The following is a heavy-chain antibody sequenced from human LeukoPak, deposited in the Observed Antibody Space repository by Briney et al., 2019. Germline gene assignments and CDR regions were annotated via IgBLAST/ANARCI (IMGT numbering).Heavy chain of an antibody. CDR1: GYTFTGYY. CDR3: ARDPYDFWSGYPHNWFDP. V-gene: IGHV1-2*02. CDR2: INPNSGGT. J-gene: IGHJ5*02. Sequence: ASVKVSCKASGYTFTGYYMHWVRQAPGQGLEWMGWINPNSGGTNYAQKFQGRVTMTRDTSISTAYMELSRLRPDDTAVYYRARDPYDFWSGYPHNWFDPWGQGTLVTVSS. D-gene: IGHD3-3*01.